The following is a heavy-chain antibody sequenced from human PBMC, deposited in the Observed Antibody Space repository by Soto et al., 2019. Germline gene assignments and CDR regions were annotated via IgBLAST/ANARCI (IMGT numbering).Heavy chain of an antibody. J-gene: IGHJ4*02. D-gene: IGHD6-13*01. Sequence: QVQLQESGPGLVKPSQTLSLTCTVSGGSISSGGYYWSWIRQHPGKGLEWIGYIYYSGSTYYNPXLKRRVTISVXXSXNXXSLKLSSVTAADTAVYYCASLHVPWQQLVPYSFDYWGQGTLVTVSS. V-gene: IGHV4-31*03. CDR2: IYYSGST. CDR3: ASLHVPWQQLVPYSFDY. CDR1: GGSISSGGYY.